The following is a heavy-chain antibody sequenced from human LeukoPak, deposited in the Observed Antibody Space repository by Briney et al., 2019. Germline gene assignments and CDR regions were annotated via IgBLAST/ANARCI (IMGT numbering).Heavy chain of an antibody. V-gene: IGHV2-70*01. J-gene: IGHJ2*01. CDR3: ARTNIVATLRAGWYFDL. D-gene: IGHD5-12*01. CDR2: LDWDDDK. CDR1: GFSLSTSGTC. Sequence: SGPALVKPPQTLTLTCTFSGFSLSTSGTCVSWIRQPPGKALEWLALLDWDDDKYYSTSLKTRLTISKDTSKNQVVLTMTNMDPVDTATYYCARTNIVATLRAGWYFDLWGRGTLVTVSS.